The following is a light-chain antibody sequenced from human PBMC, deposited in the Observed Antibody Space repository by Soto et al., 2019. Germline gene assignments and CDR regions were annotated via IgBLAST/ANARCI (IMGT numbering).Light chain of an antibody. Sequence: DIQMTQSPSTLSASVGDRVTITCRASQTISSWLAWYQQSPGKAPKLLIYAASTLQSGVPSRFSGSGSGTDFTLTISCLQSEDFATYYCQQYYSYPLTFGGGTKVDIK. CDR1: QTISSW. V-gene: IGKV1-5*01. CDR2: AAS. J-gene: IGKJ4*01. CDR3: QQYYSYPLT.